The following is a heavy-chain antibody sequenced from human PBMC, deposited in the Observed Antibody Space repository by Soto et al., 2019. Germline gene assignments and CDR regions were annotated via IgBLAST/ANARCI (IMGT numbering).Heavy chain of an antibody. CDR1: GFTFSNYA. CDR3: AKDNGPDTIRWFDP. Sequence: EVQLLESGGGLVQAGGSLRLSCAASGFTFSNYAMNWVRRAPGKGLEWVSGISGSGVSTYYADSVKGRFTISRDNSENTLYLQMNSLRAEDTAVYYCAKDNGPDTIRWFDPWGQGTLVTVSS. V-gene: IGHV3-23*01. J-gene: IGHJ5*02. D-gene: IGHD2-21*01. CDR2: ISGSGVST.